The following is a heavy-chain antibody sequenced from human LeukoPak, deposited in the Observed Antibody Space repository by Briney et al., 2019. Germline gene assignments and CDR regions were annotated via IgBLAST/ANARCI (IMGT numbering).Heavy chain of an antibody. J-gene: IGHJ3*02. CDR3: AFDGGVIVTSDAFDI. D-gene: IGHD3-16*02. CDR2: INAGNGNI. V-gene: IGHV1-3*01. Sequence: ASVKVSCKASGHTSTTYAIHWVRQAPGQGLEWMGWINAGNGNIKYSQKLQGRVTITGDTSASTAYMELSSLRSEDTAVYYCAFDGGVIVTSDAFDIWGQGTMVTVSS. CDR1: GHTSTTYA.